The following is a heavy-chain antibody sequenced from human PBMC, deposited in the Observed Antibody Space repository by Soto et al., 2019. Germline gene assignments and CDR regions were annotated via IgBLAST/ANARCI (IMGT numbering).Heavy chain of an antibody. J-gene: IGHJ4*02. CDR2: INHSGST. V-gene: IGHV4-34*01. CDR3: ARGRLQQWLVPRLFDY. CDR1: GGNFVGYG. D-gene: IGHD6-19*01. Sequence: SVTLSVTCAVDGGNFVGYGWRWIRKTTGKGLEWIGEINHSGSTNYNPSLKSRVTISVDTSKNQFSLKLSSVTAADTAVYYCARGRLQQWLVPRLFDYWGQGTLVTVSS.